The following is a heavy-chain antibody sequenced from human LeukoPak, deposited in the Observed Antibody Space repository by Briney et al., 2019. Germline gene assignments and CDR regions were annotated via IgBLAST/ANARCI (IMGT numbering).Heavy chain of an antibody. D-gene: IGHD5-12*01. J-gene: IGHJ4*02. Sequence: GGSLRLSCAPSGFTVDDYGLSWVRQAPGKGLEWVSGINWNGGSTGYADSVKGRFTISRDNAKNSLYLQMNSLRAEDTALYYCARVTYYDSLYYFDYWGQGTLVTVSS. CDR3: ARVTYYDSLYYFDY. CDR1: GFTVDDYG. V-gene: IGHV3-20*04. CDR2: INWNGGST.